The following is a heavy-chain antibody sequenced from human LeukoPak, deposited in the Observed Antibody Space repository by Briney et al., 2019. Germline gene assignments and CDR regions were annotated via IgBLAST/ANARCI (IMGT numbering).Heavy chain of an antibody. D-gene: IGHD3-9*01. CDR1: GDTFTTYG. V-gene: IGHV1-18*04. CDR2: IIAHNGNT. J-gene: IGHJ6*02. CDR3: ARKGSFDWLLLTSVNYYYYGMDV. Sequence: ASVKISSKASGDTFTTYGISWVRHAPPQGLEWMGWIIAHNGNTNYAQKLQGRVTMTTDTSTSTAYMELRSLRSDDTAVYYCARKGSFDWLLLTSVNYYYYGMDVWGQGTTVTVSS.